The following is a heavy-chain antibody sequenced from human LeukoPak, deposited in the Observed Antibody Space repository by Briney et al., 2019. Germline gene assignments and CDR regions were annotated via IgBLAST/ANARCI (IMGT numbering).Heavy chain of an antibody. Sequence: PSETLSLTCTVSGGSISSYYWSWIRQPPGKGLEWIGYIYYSGSTNYNPSLKSRVTISVDTSKNQFSLKLSSVTAADTAVYYCARVKGYPEYDYGGNSRLHRHYYGMDVWGQGTTVTVSS. CDR1: GGSISSYY. J-gene: IGHJ6*02. CDR3: ARVKGYPEYDYGGNSRLHRHYYGMDV. D-gene: IGHD4-23*01. V-gene: IGHV4-59*01. CDR2: IYYSGST.